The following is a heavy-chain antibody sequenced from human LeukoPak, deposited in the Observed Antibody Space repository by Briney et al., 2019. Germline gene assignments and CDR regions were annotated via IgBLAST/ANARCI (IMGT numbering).Heavy chain of an antibody. D-gene: IGHD6-13*01. Sequence: GGSLRLSCAASGFTFSTYAMSWVRQAPGKGLEWVAVISGSGISTYYADSVKGRFTISRDNSKNTLYLQMNSLRAEDTAVYYCAKVPIGAPGTYYYGMDVWGQGTTVTVSS. J-gene: IGHJ6*02. CDR1: GFTFSTYA. CDR2: ISGSGIST. V-gene: IGHV3-23*01. CDR3: AKVPIGAPGTYYYGMDV.